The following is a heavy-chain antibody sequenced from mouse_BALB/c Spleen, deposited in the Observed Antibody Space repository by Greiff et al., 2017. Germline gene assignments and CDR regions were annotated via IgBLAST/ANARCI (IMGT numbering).Heavy chain of an antibody. Sequence: EVKLMESGPGLVKPSQSLSLTCTVTGYSITSDYAWNWIRQFPGNKLEWMGYISYSGSTSYNPSLKSRISITRDTSKNQFFLQLNSVTTEDTATYYCARALLRSYAMDYWGQGTSVTVSS. J-gene: IGHJ4*01. CDR3: ARALLRSYAMDY. CDR1: GYSITSDYA. D-gene: IGHD1-1*01. CDR2: ISYSGST. V-gene: IGHV3-2*02.